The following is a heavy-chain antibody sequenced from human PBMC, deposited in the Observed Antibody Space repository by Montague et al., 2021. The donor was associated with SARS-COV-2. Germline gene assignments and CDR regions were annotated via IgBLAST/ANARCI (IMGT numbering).Heavy chain of an antibody. CDR3: TRGSDYGGTRYSVLQN. Sequence: CAISGDSVSSDTAAWHWTRQSPSRGLEWLGRTFYRSQWHTDSAASVRGRVSFSGDISKNQFSLHLNSVTPEDTAIYYCTRGSDYGGTRYSVLQNWGQGTLVTVSS. V-gene: IGHV6-1*01. J-gene: IGHJ1*01. D-gene: IGHD3-16*01. CDR1: GDSVSSDTAA. CDR2: TFYRSQWHT.